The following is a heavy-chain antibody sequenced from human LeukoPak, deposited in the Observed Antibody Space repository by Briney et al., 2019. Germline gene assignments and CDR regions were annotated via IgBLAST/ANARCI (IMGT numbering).Heavy chain of an antibody. V-gene: IGHV4-31*03. CDR3: ARDLGGGSFDF. D-gene: IGHD2-15*01. J-gene: IGHJ4*02. Sequence: PSQTLSLTCTVSGGSISNGVYYWSWIRQHPGKGLEWIGYIYYSGSTYYSPSLKSRLTMSVDTSKNQFSLKLTSVTAADTAVYCCARDLGGGSFDFWGQGTLVTVSS. CDR1: GGSISNGVYY. CDR2: IYYSGST.